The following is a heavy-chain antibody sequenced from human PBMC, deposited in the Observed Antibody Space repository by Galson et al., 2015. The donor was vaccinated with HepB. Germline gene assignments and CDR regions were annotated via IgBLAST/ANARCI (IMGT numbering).Heavy chain of an antibody. CDR1: GYTFTSYA. J-gene: IGHJ6*02. CDR3: ARDPEYYDILTGLLYYYYGMDV. V-gene: IGHV7-4-1*02. CDR2: INTNTGNP. D-gene: IGHD3-9*01. Sequence: SVKVSCKASGYTFTSYAMNWVRQAPGQGPEWMGWINTNTGNPTYAQGFTGRFVFSLDTSVSTAYLQISSLKAEDTAVYYCARDPEYYDILTGLLYYYYGMDVWGQGTTVTVSS.